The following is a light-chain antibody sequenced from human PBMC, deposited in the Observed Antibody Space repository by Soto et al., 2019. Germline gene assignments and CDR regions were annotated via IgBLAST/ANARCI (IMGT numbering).Light chain of an antibody. CDR1: QSVSNSY. J-gene: IGKJ4*01. Sequence: EIVLTQSPGTLSLSPGERATLSCRASQSVSNSYLAWYQQKPGQAPRLLIYGASSRATGIPDSFSGSGSGTDSTLTISRLEPEDSAVYYCQQYGSSPLTFGGGTKVDI. CDR2: GAS. CDR3: QQYGSSPLT. V-gene: IGKV3-20*01.